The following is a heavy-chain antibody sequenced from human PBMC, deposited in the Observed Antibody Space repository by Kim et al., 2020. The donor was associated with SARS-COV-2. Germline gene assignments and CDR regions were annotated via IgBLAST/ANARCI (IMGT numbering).Heavy chain of an antibody. J-gene: IGHJ4*02. CDR1: GFSLSGSW. CDR3: ARDRGYCSGGTCKTILDY. Sequence: GGSLRLSCVAHGFSLSGSWVSWVRQAPGKGLEWVADIKEDGSDEHYVDSVKGRFTISRDNDKNSVYLQMNSLRAEDTAVYYCARDRGYCSGGTCKTILDYWGQGTPVTVSS. V-gene: IGHV3-7*03. CDR2: IKEDGSDE. D-gene: IGHD2-15*01.